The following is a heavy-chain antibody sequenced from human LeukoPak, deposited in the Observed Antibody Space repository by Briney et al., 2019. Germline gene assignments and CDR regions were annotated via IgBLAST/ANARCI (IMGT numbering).Heavy chain of an antibody. D-gene: IGHD2-8*01. CDR2: ISYDGSNK. CDR1: GFTFSSYA. J-gene: IGHJ6*03. CDR3: AKDRCSNGVGCYYYYMDV. Sequence: GGSLRLSCAASGFTFSSYAMHWVRQAPGKGLEWVAVISYDGSNKYYADSVKGRFTISRDNSKNILYLQMNSLRAEDTAVYYCAKDRCSNGVGCYYYYMDVWGKGTTVTISS. V-gene: IGHV3-30*04.